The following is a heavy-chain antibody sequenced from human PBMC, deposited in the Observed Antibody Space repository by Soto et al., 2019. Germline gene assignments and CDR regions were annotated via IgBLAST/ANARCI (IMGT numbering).Heavy chain of an antibody. Sequence: EVQLVESGGGLVQPGGSLRLSCADSGFSFSSYWMHWLRQGPEKGLVWVSRINTDGSSTNYADSVKGRFTISRDTAKSTLYLQMNSLRAEDTAVYYWARSPGGYYTGWGQGTVVTVSS. V-gene: IGHV3-74*01. CDR1: GFSFSSYW. J-gene: IGHJ3*01. CDR2: INTDGSST. D-gene: IGHD2-8*02. CDR3: ARSPGGYYTG.